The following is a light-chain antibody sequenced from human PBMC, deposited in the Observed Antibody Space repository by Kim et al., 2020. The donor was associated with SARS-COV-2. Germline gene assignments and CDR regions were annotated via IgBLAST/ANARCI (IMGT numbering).Light chain of an antibody. J-gene: IGKJ1*01. CDR1: QGISAW. Sequence: DIQMTQSPSLVSASVGDTVTITCRASQGISAWLAWYQQKPEKPLKSLIYAASSLQSGVPSRFSGSGSGTDFTLTINGLQPEDFATYYCQQYDSYPRTFGQGTKVDIK. V-gene: IGKV1D-16*01. CDR2: AAS. CDR3: QQYDSYPRT.